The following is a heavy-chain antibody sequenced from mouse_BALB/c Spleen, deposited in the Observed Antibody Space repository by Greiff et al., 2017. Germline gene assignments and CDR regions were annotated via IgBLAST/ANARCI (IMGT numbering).Heavy chain of an antibody. D-gene: IGHD2-1*01. CDR3: TRDGYGNYYIDY. CDR1: GFTFSSYT. V-gene: IGHV5-6-4*01. Sequence: EVKLVESGGGLVKPGGSLKLSCAASGFTFSSYTMSWVRQTPEKRLEWVATISSGGSYTYYPDSVKGRFTISRDNAKNTLYLQMSSLKSEDTAMYYCTRDGYGNYYIDYWGQGTTLTVSS. J-gene: IGHJ2*01. CDR2: ISSGGSYT.